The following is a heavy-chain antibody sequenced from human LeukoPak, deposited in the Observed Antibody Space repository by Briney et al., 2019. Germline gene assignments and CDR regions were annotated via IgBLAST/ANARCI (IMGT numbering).Heavy chain of an antibody. D-gene: IGHD3-22*01. V-gene: IGHV1-2*02. CDR3: ARAEVSGGYYDSSGYYFQH. CDR1: GYTFTGYY. J-gene: IGHJ1*01. Sequence: ASVKVSCKASGYTFTGYYMHWVRQAPGQGLEWMGWINPNSGGTNYAQKFQGRVTMTRDTSISTAYMELSRLRSDDTAVSYCARAEVSGGYYDSSGYYFQHWGQGTLVTVSS. CDR2: INPNSGGT.